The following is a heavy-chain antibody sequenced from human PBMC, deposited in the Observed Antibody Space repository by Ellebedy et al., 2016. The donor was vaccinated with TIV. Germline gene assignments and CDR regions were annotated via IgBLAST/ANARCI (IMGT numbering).Heavy chain of an antibody. Sequence: GESLKLSCAAPGFTFDDYAMHWVRQAPGKGLEWVSLISGDGGSTYYADSVKGRLTISRDNSKHSLSLQMNSLSTEDTALYYCAKGVGVGYGMDVWGQGTTVTVSS. CDR2: ISGDGGST. J-gene: IGHJ6*02. V-gene: IGHV3-43*02. D-gene: IGHD1-26*01. CDR1: GFTFDDYA. CDR3: AKGVGVGYGMDV.